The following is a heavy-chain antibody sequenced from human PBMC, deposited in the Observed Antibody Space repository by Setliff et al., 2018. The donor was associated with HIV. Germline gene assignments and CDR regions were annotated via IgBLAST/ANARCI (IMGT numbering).Heavy chain of an antibody. CDR2: IIPMFGTA. V-gene: IGHV1-69*05. Sequence: SVKVSCKTSGDTFTSYDINWVRQAAGQGLEWMGGIIPMFGTANYAQKFQGRVTITTDASTSTVHMELSSLTSEDTAVYYCARDVYFTFSGEVIITGGLDVWGKGTTVTVSS. D-gene: IGHD3-3*01. J-gene: IGHJ6*04. CDR3: ARDVYFTFSGEVIITGGLDV. CDR1: GDTFTSYD.